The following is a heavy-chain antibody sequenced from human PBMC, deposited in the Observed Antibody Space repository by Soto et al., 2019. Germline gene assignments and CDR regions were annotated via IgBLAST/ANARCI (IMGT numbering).Heavy chain of an antibody. V-gene: IGHV3-23*01. CDR2: ISGSGGST. Sequence: GSLRLSCAASGFTFSSYAMSRVRQAPGKGLEWVSAISGSGGSTYYADSVKGRFTISRDNSKNTLYLQMNSLRAEDTAVYYCAKDQQSKGGYGMDVWGQGTTVTVSS. J-gene: IGHJ6*02. CDR3: AKDQQSKGGYGMDV. D-gene: IGHD3-16*01. CDR1: GFTFSSYA.